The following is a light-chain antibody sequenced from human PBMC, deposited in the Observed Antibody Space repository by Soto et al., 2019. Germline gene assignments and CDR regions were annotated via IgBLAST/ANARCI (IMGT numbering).Light chain of an antibody. CDR2: EDN. CDR3: QSYDSSNVV. CDR1: SGSIASNY. Sequence: NFMLTQPHSVSESPGKTVTISCTRSSGSIASNYVQWFQQRPGSAPTTVIYEDNQRPSGVPDRLSGSIDSSSNSASLTISGLKTEDEADYYCQSYDSSNVVFGGGTKVTVL. J-gene: IGLJ2*01. V-gene: IGLV6-57*03.